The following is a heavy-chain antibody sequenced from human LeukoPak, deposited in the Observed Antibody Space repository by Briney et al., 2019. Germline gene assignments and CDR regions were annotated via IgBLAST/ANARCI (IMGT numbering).Heavy chain of an antibody. CDR1: GGTFSSCA. D-gene: IGHD3-9*01. Sequence: ASVKVSCKASGGTFSSCAISWVRQAPGQGLEWMGGIIPIFGTANYAQKFQGRVTITADESTSTAYMELSSLRSEDTAVYYCARGGPPHPDILTGYYPDDYWGQGTLVTVSS. CDR3: ARGGPPHPDILTGYYPDDY. V-gene: IGHV1-69*13. J-gene: IGHJ4*02. CDR2: IIPIFGTA.